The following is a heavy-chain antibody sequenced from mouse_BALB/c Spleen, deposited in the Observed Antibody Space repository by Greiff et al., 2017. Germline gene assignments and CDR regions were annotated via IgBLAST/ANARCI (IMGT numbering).Heavy chain of an antibody. CDR2: IWSGGST. Sequence: QVQLQQSGPGLVQPSQSLSITCTVSGFSLTSYGVHWVRQSPGKGLEWLGVIWSGGSTDYNAAFISRLSISKDNSKSQVFFKMNSLQADDTAIYYCAAPTIYYYGSSTAWFAYWGQGTLVTVSA. V-gene: IGHV2-4-1*01. CDR1: GFSLTSYG. D-gene: IGHD1-1*01. CDR3: AAPTIYYYGSSTAWFAY. J-gene: IGHJ3*01.